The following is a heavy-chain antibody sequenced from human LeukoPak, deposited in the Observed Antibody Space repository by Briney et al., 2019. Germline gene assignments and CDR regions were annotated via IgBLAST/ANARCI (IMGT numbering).Heavy chain of an antibody. CDR2: ISYDGNNQ. CDR1: GFTFSSYV. CDR3: ASGRNLRYSN. V-gene: IGHV3-30*04. D-gene: IGHD3-9*01. Sequence: GGSLRLSCAASGFTFSSYVMHWVRQAPGKGLEWVAIISYDGNNQYYADSVKGRFTISRDNSKNTLYLQMNSLRVEDTAVYYCASGRNLRYSNWGQGTMVTVSS. J-gene: IGHJ3*01.